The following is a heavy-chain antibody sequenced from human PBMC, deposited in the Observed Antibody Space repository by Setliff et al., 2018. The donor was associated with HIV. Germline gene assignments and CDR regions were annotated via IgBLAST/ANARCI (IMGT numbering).Heavy chain of an antibody. CDR1: GITFTNYW. V-gene: IGHV5-51*01. CDR3: ARLVGSGSYYNPHFDY. D-gene: IGHD3-10*01. CDR2: VCPGDSDS. Sequence: EYLKISCQGSGITFTNYWIGWVRQMPGKGLEWIGIVCPGDSDSRYSPSFQGQVTIPADRTINTAYLQWDSLKASDTAMYYCARLVGSGSYYNPHFDYWGQGTLVTVSS. J-gene: IGHJ4*02.